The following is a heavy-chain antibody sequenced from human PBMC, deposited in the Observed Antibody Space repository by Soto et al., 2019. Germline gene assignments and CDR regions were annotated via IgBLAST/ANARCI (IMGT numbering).Heavy chain of an antibody. J-gene: IGHJ5*02. CDR2: SNHSGST. CDR3: ARAPRAAAGRNWFDP. Sequence: QVQLQQWGAGLLKPSETLSLTCAVYGGSFSGYYWSWIRQPPGKGLEWVGESNHSGSTNYNPSLKSRITIAVDTSTNQFPVKLSSVTAADTAVYYCARAPRAAAGRNWFDPWGQGTLVTVSS. CDR1: GGSFSGYY. V-gene: IGHV4-34*01. D-gene: IGHD6-13*01.